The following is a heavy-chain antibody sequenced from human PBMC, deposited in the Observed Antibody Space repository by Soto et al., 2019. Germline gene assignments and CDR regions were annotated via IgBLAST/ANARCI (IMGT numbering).Heavy chain of an antibody. Sequence: GGSLRLSCEASGFTFNTYSLHWVRQPPGTGLEWLAAIWYDGTQKYYADSVKGRFIISRDNSKKTLYLEMNSLRAEDTAVYYCARAGGTTVTGLWHFDSWGQGTLVTVSS. J-gene: IGHJ4*02. CDR3: ARAGGTTVTGLWHFDS. D-gene: IGHD4-17*01. V-gene: IGHV3-33*01. CDR1: GFTFNTYS. CDR2: IWYDGTQK.